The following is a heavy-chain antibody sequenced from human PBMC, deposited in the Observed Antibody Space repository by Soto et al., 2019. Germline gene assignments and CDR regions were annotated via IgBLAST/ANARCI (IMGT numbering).Heavy chain of an antibody. J-gene: IGHJ4*02. CDR2: ISGVSCIT. CDR3: AKDSYVILTGQKRYFDS. Sequence: PGGSLRLSCAASGIAFTAYTMDWVRRAPGKGPEWVSLISGVSCITYYGASEKRCFTGSRNNSDNTLYLQMTILRSDDTAFYSCAKDSYVILTGQKRYFDSWGQGTLVTVSS. CDR1: GIAFTAYT. V-gene: IGHV3-43*01. D-gene: IGHD3-9*01.